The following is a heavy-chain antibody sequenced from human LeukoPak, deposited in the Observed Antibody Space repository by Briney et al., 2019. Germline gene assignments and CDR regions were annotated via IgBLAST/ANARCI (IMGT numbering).Heavy chain of an antibody. J-gene: IGHJ4*02. D-gene: IGHD6-6*01. CDR2: IIPILGIA. CDR3: ARVGIAARTPFDY. V-gene: IGHV1-69*04. CDR1: GATFSSYA. Sequence: EASVTVSCKASGATFSSYAISWVRQAPGQGLEWMGRIIPILGIANYAQKFQGRVTITADKPTSTAYMELSSLRSEDTAVYYCARVGIAARTPFDYWGQGTLVTVSS.